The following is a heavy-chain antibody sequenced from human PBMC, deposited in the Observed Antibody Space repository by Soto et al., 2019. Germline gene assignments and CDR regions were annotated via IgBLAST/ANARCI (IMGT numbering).Heavy chain of an antibody. CDR2: ISGSGCST. D-gene: IGHD5-18*01. J-gene: IGHJ5*02. CDR3: AKDSAMVCWFDP. V-gene: IGHV3-23*01. Sequence: EVQLLESGGGLVQPGGSLRLSCAASGFTFSSYAMSWVRQAPGKGLEWVSAISGSGCSTYYADSVKGRFTISRDNSKNTLYLEMNSLRAEDTAVYYCAKDSAMVCWFDPWGQGTLVTVSS. CDR1: GFTFSSYA.